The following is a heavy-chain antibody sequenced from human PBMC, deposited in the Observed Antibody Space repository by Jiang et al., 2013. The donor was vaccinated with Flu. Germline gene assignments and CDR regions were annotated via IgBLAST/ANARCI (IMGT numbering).Heavy chain of an antibody. Sequence: GSGLVKPSQTLSLTCTVSGGSISSGSYYWSWIRQPAGKGLEWIGRIYTSGSTNYNPSLKSRVTISVDTSKNQFSLKLSSVTAADTAVYYCARVETTTVVTGGGWF. D-gene: IGHD4-23*01. J-gene: IGHJ5*01. CDR2: IYTSGST. CDR1: GGSISSGSYY. V-gene: IGHV4-61*02. CDR3: ARVETTTVVTGGGWF.